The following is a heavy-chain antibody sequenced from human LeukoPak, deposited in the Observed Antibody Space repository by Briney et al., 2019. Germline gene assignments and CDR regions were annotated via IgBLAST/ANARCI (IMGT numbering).Heavy chain of an antibody. CDR2: ISGSGGST. CDR3: YIPYYDTSAYKGY. V-gene: IGHV3-23*01. CDR1: RFTFSSHA. D-gene: IGHD3-22*01. Sequence: GGSLTLSCAASRFTFSSHAMSWVRQAPGKGLEWVSAISGSGGSTYYADSVKGRFTISRDNSKNTLYLQMNSLRAEDTAVYYCYIPYYDTSAYKGYWGQGTLVTVSS. J-gene: IGHJ4*02.